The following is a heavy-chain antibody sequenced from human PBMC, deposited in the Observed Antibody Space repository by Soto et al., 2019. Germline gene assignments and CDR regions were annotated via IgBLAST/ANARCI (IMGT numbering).Heavy chain of an antibody. D-gene: IGHD3-3*01. J-gene: IGHJ4*02. CDR3: VYYGAIDLWRRYYYPFDY. Sequence: SETLSLTCTVSGGSISSSSYYWGLIRQPPGKGLEWIGSIYYSGSTYYNPSLKSRVTISVDTSKNQFSLKLSSVTAADTAVYYCVYYGAIDLWRRYYYPFDYWGQGTLVTGSS. CDR1: GGSISSSSYY. CDR2: IYYSGST. V-gene: IGHV4-39*01.